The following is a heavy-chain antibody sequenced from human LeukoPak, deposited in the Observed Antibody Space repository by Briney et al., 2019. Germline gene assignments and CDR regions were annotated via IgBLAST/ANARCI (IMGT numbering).Heavy chain of an antibody. V-gene: IGHV4-34*01. D-gene: IGHD3-10*01. Sequence: SETLSLTCAVYGGSFSGYYWSWIRQPPGKGLEWIGEINHSGSTNYNPSLKSRVTISVGTSKNQFSLKLSSVTAADTAVYYCARGGRRITMVRGVKIFDYWGQGTLVTVSS. J-gene: IGHJ4*02. CDR3: ARGGRRITMVRGVKIFDY. CDR2: INHSGST. CDR1: GGSFSGYY.